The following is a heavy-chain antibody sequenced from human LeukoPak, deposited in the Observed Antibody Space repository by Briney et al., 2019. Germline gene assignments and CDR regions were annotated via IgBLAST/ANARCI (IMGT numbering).Heavy chain of an antibody. Sequence: GGSLRLSCAATGFTFRNYDMHWVRQATGKGLEWVAAAGTADDTYYAAPVKGRFTISREDARNSLYLQMDSLSAGDTAVYYCARVAGSRTIYYFDYWGQGTLVTVSS. V-gene: IGHV3-13*04. CDR2: AGTADDT. CDR1: GFTFRNYD. D-gene: IGHD3-10*01. J-gene: IGHJ4*02. CDR3: ARVAGSRTIYYFDY.